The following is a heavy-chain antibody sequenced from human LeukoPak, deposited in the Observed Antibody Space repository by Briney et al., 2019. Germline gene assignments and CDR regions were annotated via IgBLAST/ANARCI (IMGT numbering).Heavy chain of an antibody. CDR3: AREGATGDQTYTFDY. CDR1: GGSFSGYY. V-gene: IGHV4-34*01. CDR2: INHSGST. Sequence: SETLSLTCAVYGGSFSGYYWSWIRQPPGKGLEWIGEINHSGSTNYSPSLKSRVTISVDTSKNQFSLKLSSVTAADTAVYYCAREGATGDQTYTFDYWGQGTLVTVSS. D-gene: IGHD3-16*01. J-gene: IGHJ4*02.